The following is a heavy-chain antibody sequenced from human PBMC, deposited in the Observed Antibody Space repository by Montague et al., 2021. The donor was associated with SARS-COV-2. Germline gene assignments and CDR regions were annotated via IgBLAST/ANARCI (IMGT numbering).Heavy chain of an antibody. CDR3: ARIRDYDILTGSYFGFDY. CDR1: GFSLSTSGMC. D-gene: IGHD3-9*01. J-gene: IGHJ4*02. V-gene: IGHV2-70*01. Sequence: PALVKPTQTLTLTCTFSGFSLSTSGMCVSWIRQPPGKALERLALIDWDDDKYYSTSLKTRLTISKDTSKNQVVLTMTNMDPVDTATYYCARIRDYDILTGSYFGFDYWGQGTLVTVSS. CDR2: IDWDDDK.